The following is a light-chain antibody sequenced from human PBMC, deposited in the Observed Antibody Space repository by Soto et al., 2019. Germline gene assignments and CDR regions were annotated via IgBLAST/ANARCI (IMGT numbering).Light chain of an antibody. CDR1: SSNIGAGYD. V-gene: IGLV1-40*01. J-gene: IGLJ1*01. Sequence: QSVLTQPPSVSGAPGQRVTISCTGSSSNIGAGYDVHWYQQLPGTAPKLLIYGNSNRPSGVPDRFSGSKSGTSASLAITGLQAEDEADYYCQSYDSSLGAAVFGTGTKVTVL. CDR3: QSYDSSLGAAV. CDR2: GNS.